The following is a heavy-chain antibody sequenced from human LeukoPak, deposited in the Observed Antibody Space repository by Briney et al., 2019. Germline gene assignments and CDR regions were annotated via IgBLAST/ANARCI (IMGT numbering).Heavy chain of an antibody. Sequence: GGSLRLSCAASGFTFSRYWMSWVRQAPGKGPEWVANIKQDGSEKYYVDSVRGRFTISRDNARTSLYLQMNSLRAEDTAVYYCARLRGYSGYGYFDYWGQGTLVTVSS. CDR2: IKQDGSEK. V-gene: IGHV3-7*01. CDR3: ARLRGYSGYGYFDY. CDR1: GFTFSRYW. J-gene: IGHJ4*02. D-gene: IGHD5-12*01.